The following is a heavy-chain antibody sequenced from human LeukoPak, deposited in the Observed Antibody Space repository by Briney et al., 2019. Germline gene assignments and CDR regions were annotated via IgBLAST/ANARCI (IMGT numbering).Heavy chain of an antibody. CDR1: GYTFTDHY. V-gene: IGHV1-2*04. CDR2: INPNRGGT. CDR3: ARGGQGAGAPRAYDV. Sequence: ASVKVSCKAFGYTFTDHYVHWVRQAPGQGLEWMGWINPNRGGTNYAQKFQGWVTMTTDTSISTVYMEQNRLVSDDTAVYFCARGGQGAGAPRAYDVWGQGTMVTVSS. D-gene: IGHD6-13*01. J-gene: IGHJ3*01.